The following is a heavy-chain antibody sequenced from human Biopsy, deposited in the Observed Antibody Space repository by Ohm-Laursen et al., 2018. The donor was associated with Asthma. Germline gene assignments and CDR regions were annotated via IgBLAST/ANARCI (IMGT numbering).Heavy chain of an antibody. V-gene: IGHV4-39*02. D-gene: IGHD6-6*01. CDR2: IYYSGRT. Sequence: GTLSLTCIVSGDAMSTSGSYWGWIRQSPGKGLEWIGSIYYSGRTYYNPSLESRVTISADTSKNHFSLKGTSVTAADTAVYYCARAVSSSSYWYFDLWAVATWSLSPQ. CDR3: ARAVSSSSYWYFDL. CDR1: GDAMSTSGSY. J-gene: IGHJ2*01.